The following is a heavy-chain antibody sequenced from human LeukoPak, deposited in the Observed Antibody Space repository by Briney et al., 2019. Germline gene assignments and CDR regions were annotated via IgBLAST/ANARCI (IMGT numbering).Heavy chain of an antibody. V-gene: IGHV4-59*08. CDR2: IYYSGST. CDR3: ARRPDSSSWFFDY. J-gene: IGHJ4*02. Sequence: PSETLYLTCIVSGGSISSYYWSWIRQPPGKGLEWIGYIYYSGSTNYNPSLKSRVTISVDTSKNQFSLKMSSVTAADTAVYYCARRPDSSSWFFDYWGQGTLVTVSS. CDR1: GGSISSYY. D-gene: IGHD6-13*01.